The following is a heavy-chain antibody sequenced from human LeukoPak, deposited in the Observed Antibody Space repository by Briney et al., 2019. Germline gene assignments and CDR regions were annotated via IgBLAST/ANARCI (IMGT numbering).Heavy chain of an antibody. CDR3: ARDLGYCSGGSCYSRRVYYYGMDV. Sequence: PGGSLRLSCAASGFTFSSYSMNWVRQAPGKGLEWVSSISSSSSYIYYADSVKGRFTISRDNAKNSLYLQMNSLRADDTAVYYCARDLGYCSGGSCYSRRVYYYGMDVWGQGTTVTVSS. J-gene: IGHJ6*02. D-gene: IGHD2-15*01. V-gene: IGHV3-21*01. CDR2: ISSSSSYI. CDR1: GFTFSSYS.